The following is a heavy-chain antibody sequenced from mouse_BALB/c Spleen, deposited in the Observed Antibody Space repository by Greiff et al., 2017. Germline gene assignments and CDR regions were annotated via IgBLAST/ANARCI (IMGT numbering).Heavy chain of an antibody. CDR3: ARKAITNYCDV. V-gene: IGHV1-14*01. CDR1: GYTFTSYV. Sequence: EVQLQQSGPELVKPGASVKMSCKASGYTFTSYVMHWVKQKPGQGLEWIGYINPYNDGTKYNEKFKGKATLTSDKSSSTAYMELSSLTSEDSAVYYCARKAITNYCDVWGAGTTVTVSS. CDR2: INPYNDGT. D-gene: IGHD1-1*01. J-gene: IGHJ1*01.